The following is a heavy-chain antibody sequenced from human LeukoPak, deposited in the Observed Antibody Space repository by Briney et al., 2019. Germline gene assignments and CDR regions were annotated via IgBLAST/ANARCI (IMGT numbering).Heavy chain of an antibody. CDR3: ATGDGWGGYYAFDI. CDR2: FDPEDGET. D-gene: IGHD3-3*01. CDR1: GYTLTELS. J-gene: IGHJ3*02. Sequence: ASVKVSCKVSGYTLTELSMHWVRQAPGKGLEWMGGFDPEDGETIYAQKFQGRVTMTEDTSTDTAYMELSSLRSEDTAVYYCATGDGWGGYYAFDIWGQGTMVTVSS. V-gene: IGHV1-24*01.